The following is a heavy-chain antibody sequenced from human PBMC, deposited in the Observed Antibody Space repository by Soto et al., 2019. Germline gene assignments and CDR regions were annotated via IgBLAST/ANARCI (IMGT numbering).Heavy chain of an antibody. CDR3: AGGTLFGGTWRFGR. J-gene: IGHJ5*02. Sequence: SETLSLTCAVSGGSTSSVGYSWNWIRQPPGRGLEWIGYIFRTGNTYYNPSLRRRVTISIDRSKSQFSLKLISVTAADTAVYFCAGGTLFGGTWRFGRWGQWTMVTVSS. CDR1: GGSTSSVGYS. CDR2: IFRTGNT. V-gene: IGHV4-30-2*01. D-gene: IGHD3-3*01.